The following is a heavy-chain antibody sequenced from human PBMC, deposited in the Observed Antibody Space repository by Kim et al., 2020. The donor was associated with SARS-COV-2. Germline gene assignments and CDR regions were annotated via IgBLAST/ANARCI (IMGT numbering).Heavy chain of an antibody. D-gene: IGHD3-22*01. CDR3: ARQWLLLLPDY. CDR2: ISSSSSYI. Sequence: GGSLRLSCAASGFTFSSYSMNWVRQAPGKGLEWVSSISSSSSYIYYADSVKGRFTISRDNAKNSLYLQMNSLRAEDTAVYYCARQWLLLLPDYWGQGTLVTVSS. V-gene: IGHV3-21*01. CDR1: GFTFSSYS. J-gene: IGHJ4*02.